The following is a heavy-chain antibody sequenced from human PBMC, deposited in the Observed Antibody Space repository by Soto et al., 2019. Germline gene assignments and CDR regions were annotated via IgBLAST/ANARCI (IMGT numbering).Heavy chain of an antibody. J-gene: IGHJ5*02. V-gene: IGHV3-9*01. CDR1: GFMFDDLA. CDR3: AQAPNVVTHWFEP. Sequence: EVQLVESGGGLVQPGRSLRLSCAASGFMFDDLAMHWVRQAPGKGLEWVSGISWNSGDVAYADSVKGRFTISRDNATHSVYLHLNSLRPEATALYYCAQAPNVVTHWFEPWGQGTLVTVSS. CDR2: ISWNSGDV. D-gene: IGHD3-22*01.